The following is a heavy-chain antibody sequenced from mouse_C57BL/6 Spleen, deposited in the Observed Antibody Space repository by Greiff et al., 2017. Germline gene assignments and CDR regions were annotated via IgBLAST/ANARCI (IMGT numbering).Heavy chain of an antibody. D-gene: IGHD1-1*01. J-gene: IGHJ2*01. CDR2: IYPGSGST. CDR3: ARGDYYGSSCYFDY. Sequence: QVQLQQSGAELVKPGASVKMSCKASGYTFTSYWITWVKQRPGQGLEWIGDIYPGSGSTNYNEKFKSKATLTVDTSSSTAYMQLSSLTSEDSAVYYCARGDYYGSSCYFDYWGQGTTLTVSS. V-gene: IGHV1-55*01. CDR1: GYTFTSYW.